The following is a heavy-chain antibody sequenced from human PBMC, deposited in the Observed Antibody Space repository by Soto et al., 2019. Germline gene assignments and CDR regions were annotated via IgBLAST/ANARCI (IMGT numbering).Heavy chain of an antibody. Sequence: PXETLSLTCTVAGGSISSGGYYWSWIRQHPGKGLEWIGYIYYSGSTYYNPSLKSRVTISVDTSKNQFSLKLSSVTAADTAVYYCARATYSSSYYFDSWGQGTLVTVS. CDR2: IYYSGST. CDR1: GGSISSGGYY. V-gene: IGHV4-31*03. D-gene: IGHD6-6*01. CDR3: ARATYSSSYYFDS. J-gene: IGHJ4*02.